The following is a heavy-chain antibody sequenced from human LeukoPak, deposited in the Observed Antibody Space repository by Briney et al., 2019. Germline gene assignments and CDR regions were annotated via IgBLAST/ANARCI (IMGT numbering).Heavy chain of an antibody. J-gene: IGHJ4*02. V-gene: IGHV1-46*01. CDR3: ARGEGELGYCSSTSCYNY. D-gene: IGHD2-2*02. CDR2: INPSGGST. CDR1: GYTFTSYY. Sequence: ASVKVSCKASGYTFTSYYMHWVRQAPGQGLEWMGIINPSGGSTSYAQKFQGRVTMTRDTSISTAYMELSRLRSDDTAVYYCARGEGELGYCSSTSCYNYWGQGTLVTVSS.